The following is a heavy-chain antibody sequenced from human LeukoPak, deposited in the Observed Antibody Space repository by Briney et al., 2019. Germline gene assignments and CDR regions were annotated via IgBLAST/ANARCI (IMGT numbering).Heavy chain of an antibody. J-gene: IGHJ4*02. CDR3: AREGYSDTLDYYANFDH. V-gene: IGHV4-59*12. CDR1: GGSISSYY. D-gene: IGHD3-22*01. Sequence: SETLSLTCTVSGGSISSYYWSWIRQPPGKGLEWIGYIYYSGSTNYSPSLKSRVTISVDTSKNQFSLKLSSVTAADTAVYYCAREGYSDTLDYYANFDHWGQGTLVTVSS. CDR2: IYYSGST.